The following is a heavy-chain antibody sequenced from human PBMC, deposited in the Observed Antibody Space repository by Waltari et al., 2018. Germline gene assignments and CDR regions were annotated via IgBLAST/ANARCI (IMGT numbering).Heavy chain of an antibody. Sequence: EVQVVESGGDLVQPGGSLRLSGAASGFTFSSYRMTWVRQAPGKGLEWVANINADGSEKEYVDSVKGRFTISRDNAKNSLYLQMNSLRVEDTAVYYCARLHSANYWGQGTLVTVSS. CDR1: GFTFSSYR. CDR3: ARLHSANY. V-gene: IGHV3-7*01. D-gene: IGHD2-15*01. CDR2: INADGSEK. J-gene: IGHJ4*02.